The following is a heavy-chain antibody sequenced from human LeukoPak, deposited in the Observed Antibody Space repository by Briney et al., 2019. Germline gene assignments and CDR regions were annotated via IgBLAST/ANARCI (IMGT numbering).Heavy chain of an antibody. CDR1: GFTVSTNY. V-gene: IGHV3-53*01. J-gene: IGHJ4*02. Sequence: PGGSLTLSCAASGFTVSTNYMSWVRQAPGKGLEWVSVIYSGGTTYYADSVKGRFTISRDNSKNTLYLQMNSLRAEDTAVYYCARAPSFDYWGQGTLVTVSS. CDR3: ARAPSFDY. CDR2: IYSGGTT.